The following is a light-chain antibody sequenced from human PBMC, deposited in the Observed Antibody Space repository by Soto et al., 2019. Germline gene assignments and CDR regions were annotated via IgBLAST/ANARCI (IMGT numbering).Light chain of an antibody. CDR3: SSYTSTYTPLYV. CDR2: EVS. Sequence: QSALTQPASVSGSPGQSITISCTGTSSDVGGYNYVSWYQQHPGKAPKPMIYEVSNRPSGVSNRFSGSKSGNTASLTISGLQAEDEADYYCSSYTSTYTPLYVFGTGTKVTVL. V-gene: IGLV2-14*01. J-gene: IGLJ1*01. CDR1: SSDVGGYNY.